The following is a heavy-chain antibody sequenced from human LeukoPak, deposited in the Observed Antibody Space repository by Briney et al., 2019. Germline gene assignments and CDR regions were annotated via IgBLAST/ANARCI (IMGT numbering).Heavy chain of an antibody. CDR1: GFIFSNYD. V-gene: IGHV3-30-3*01. CDR3: ARDSSLDC. J-gene: IGHJ4*02. D-gene: IGHD6-13*01. CDR2: ISYAESNK. Sequence: RGSLRLSCAASGFIFSNYDMHWVRQAPGKGLEWVAIISYAESNKYYADSVKGRFTISRDNSKNMLYLQMNSLRAEDTAVYYCARDSSLDCWGQGTLVTVSS.